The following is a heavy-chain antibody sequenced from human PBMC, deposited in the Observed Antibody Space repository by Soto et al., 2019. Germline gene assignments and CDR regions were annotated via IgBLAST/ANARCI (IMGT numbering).Heavy chain of an antibody. CDR1: GFPFSIYS. J-gene: IGHJ4*02. D-gene: IGHD6-19*01. CDR3: ARSVEGHFDY. CDR2: ITSDTNTI. Sequence: EVQLVESGGGLVQPGGSLRLSCAASGFPFSIYSMNWVRQAPGKGWEWFSYITSDTNTIKYADSVKGRFTISRDNAKNSLYLQMNSLRDEDTAVYFCARSVEGHFDYWGQGTVGTVSS. V-gene: IGHV3-48*02.